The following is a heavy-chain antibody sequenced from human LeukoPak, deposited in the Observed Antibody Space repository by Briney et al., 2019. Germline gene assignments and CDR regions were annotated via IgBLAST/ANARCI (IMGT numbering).Heavy chain of an antibody. CDR3: AREGIAAADYAFDI. CDR2: IYYSGST. CDR1: GGSISSYY. V-gene: IGHV4-59*01. Sequence: SETLSLTCTVSGGSISSYYWSWIRQPPGKGLEWIGYIYYSGSTNYNPSLKSRVTISVDTSKNQFSLKLSSVTAADTAVYYCAREGIAAADYAFDIWGQGTMVTVPS. J-gene: IGHJ3*02. D-gene: IGHD6-13*01.